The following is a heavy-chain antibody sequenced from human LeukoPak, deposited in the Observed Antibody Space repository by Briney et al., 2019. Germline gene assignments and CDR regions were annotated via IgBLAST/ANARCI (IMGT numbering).Heavy chain of an antibody. Sequence: PSETLSLTCAVYGGSFSGYYWSWIRQPPGKGPEWIGEINHSGSTNYNPSLKSRVTISVDTSKNQFSLKLSSVTAADTAVYYCARNPYSNRYYYYYMDVWGKGPRSPSP. J-gene: IGHJ6*03. CDR1: GGSFSGYY. CDR3: ARNPYSNRYYYYYMDV. D-gene: IGHD6-13*01. V-gene: IGHV4-34*01. CDR2: INHSGST.